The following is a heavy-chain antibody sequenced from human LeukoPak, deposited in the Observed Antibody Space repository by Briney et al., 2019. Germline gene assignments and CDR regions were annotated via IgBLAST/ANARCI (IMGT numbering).Heavy chain of an antibody. D-gene: IGHD5-24*01. CDR1: GGSISSGDYY. J-gene: IGHJ4*02. CDR3: ARVSRDGYNYYYFDY. CDR2: IYYSGST. V-gene: IGHV4-30-4*01. Sequence: SETLSLTCTVSGGSISSGDYYWSWLRQPPGKALEWIGYIYYSGSTYYNPSLKSRVTISVDTSKNQFSLKLSSVTAADTAVYYCARVSRDGYNYYYFDYWGQGTLVTVSS.